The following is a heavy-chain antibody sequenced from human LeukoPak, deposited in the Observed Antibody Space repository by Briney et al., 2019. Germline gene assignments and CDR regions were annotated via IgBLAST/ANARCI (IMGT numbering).Heavy chain of an antibody. D-gene: IGHD2-2*01. CDR1: GFTFSSYA. CDR3: ARGAQLDV. V-gene: IGHV3-30*01. CDR2: ISYDGSNK. Sequence: GRSLRLSCAASGFTFSSYAMHWVRQAPGKGLEWVAVISYDGSNKYYADSVKGRFTISRDNSKNTLYLQMNSLRAEDTAVYYCARGAQLDVWGKGTTVTVSS. J-gene: IGHJ6*04.